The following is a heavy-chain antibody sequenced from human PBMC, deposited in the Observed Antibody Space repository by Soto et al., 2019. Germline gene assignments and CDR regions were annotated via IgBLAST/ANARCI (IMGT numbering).Heavy chain of an antibody. Sequence: QVQLQESGPGLVKPSETLSLTCTVSGDSVSSGSYYWSWIRQHPGKGLEWLEYIYYSGSTKYNPSLKTLVTISVHTSKNQFSLKLSSVTAADTAVYYCAMNTVATGYYGMDVWGQGTTVTVSS. CDR3: AMNTVATGYYGMDV. J-gene: IGHJ6*02. V-gene: IGHV4-61*01. D-gene: IGHD2-15*01. CDR2: IYYSGST. CDR1: GDSVSSGSYY.